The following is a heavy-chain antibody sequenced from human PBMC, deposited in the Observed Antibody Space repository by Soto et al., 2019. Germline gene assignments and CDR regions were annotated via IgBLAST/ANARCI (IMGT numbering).Heavy chain of an antibody. CDR1: GFTFRTYT. CDR2: IRGFSPYT. J-gene: IGHJ6*02. D-gene: IGHD2-15*01. CDR3: ARDRGYDAHDYYYNAMDV. V-gene: IGHV3-21*01. Sequence: GGTLRLSCVASGFTFRTYTMNWVRQAPGKGLEWVSGIRGFSPYTFYAESVKGRFTISRDNAKNSLYLQMNSLGVEDTAVYYCARDRGYDAHDYYYNAMDVWGQGTTVTVSS.